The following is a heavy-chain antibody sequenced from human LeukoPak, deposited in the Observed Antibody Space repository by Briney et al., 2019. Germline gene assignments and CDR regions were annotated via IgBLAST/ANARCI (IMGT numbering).Heavy chain of an antibody. CDR2: IYYSGST. CDR1: GGSISSYY. V-gene: IGHV4-59*01. D-gene: IGHD6-13*01. J-gene: IGHJ5*02. Sequence: SETLSLTCTVSGGSISSYYWSWIRQPPGKGLEWIGYIYYSGSTNYNPSLKNRVTISVDTSKNQFSLKLSSVTAADTAVNYCARVAYSSSWYRYYGFDPWGQGTLVTVSS. CDR3: ARVAYSSSWYRYYGFDP.